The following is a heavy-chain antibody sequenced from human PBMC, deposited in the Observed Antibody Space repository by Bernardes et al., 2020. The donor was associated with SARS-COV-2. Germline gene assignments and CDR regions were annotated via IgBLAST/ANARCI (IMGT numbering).Heavy chain of an antibody. CDR3: ARSNGSGSRDYFDP. D-gene: IGHD3-10*01. Sequence: SETLSLTCTVSGDSLSSYYWSWVRLSPKPGLQWIGYIYYSGRTQYSPSFWSRVSMSVDTSKNQFTLKLSSVTAADTAIYFCARSNGSGSRDYFDPWGPGTLVTVSS. CDR2: IYYSGRT. CDR1: GDSLSSYY. J-gene: IGHJ5*02. V-gene: IGHV4-59*08.